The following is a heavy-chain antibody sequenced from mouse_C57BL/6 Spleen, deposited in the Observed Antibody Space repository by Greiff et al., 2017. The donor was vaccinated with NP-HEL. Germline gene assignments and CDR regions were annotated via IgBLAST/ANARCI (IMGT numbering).Heavy chain of an antibody. Sequence: EVKVVESGGGLVKPGGSLTLSCAASGFTFCIYIMSWVRQTPEKRLEWVATISGGGGNTYYPDSVKGRFTISRDNAKNTLYLQMSSLRSEDTALYYCANYDYDGAFAYWGQGTLVTVSA. J-gene: IGHJ3*01. CDR2: ISGGGGNT. V-gene: IGHV5-9*01. D-gene: IGHD2-4*01. CDR1: GFTFCIYI. CDR3: ANYDYDGAFAY.